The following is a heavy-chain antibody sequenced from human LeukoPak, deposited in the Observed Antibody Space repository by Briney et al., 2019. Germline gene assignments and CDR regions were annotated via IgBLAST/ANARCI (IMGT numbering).Heavy chain of an antibody. J-gene: IGHJ4*02. Sequence: GRSLRLSCAASGFTFDDYAMHWVRQAPGKGLEWVSGISWNSGSIGYADSVKGRFTISRDNAKNSLYLQMNSLKTEDTAVYYCTRVSYGDYGSDYWGQGTLVTVSS. CDR3: TRVSYGDYGSDY. CDR1: GFTFDDYA. V-gene: IGHV3-9*01. CDR2: ISWNSGSI. D-gene: IGHD4-17*01.